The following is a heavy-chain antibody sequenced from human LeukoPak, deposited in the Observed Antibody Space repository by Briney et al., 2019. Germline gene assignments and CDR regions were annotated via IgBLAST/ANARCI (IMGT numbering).Heavy chain of an antibody. CDR3: ARGRVFSSTRGGFSVFDI. CDR1: GYTFTGYY. D-gene: IGHD2-2*01. J-gene: IGHJ3*02. Sequence: GASVKVSCKASGYTFTGYYMHWVRQAPGQGLEWMGWINPNSGGTNYAQKFQGRVTMTRDTSISTAYMELSRLRSDDTAVYYCARGRVFSSTRGGFSVFDIWGKGTMVTVFS. CDR2: INPNSGGT. V-gene: IGHV1-2*02.